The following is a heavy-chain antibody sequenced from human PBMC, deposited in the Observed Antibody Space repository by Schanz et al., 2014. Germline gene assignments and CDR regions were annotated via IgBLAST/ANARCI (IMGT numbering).Heavy chain of an antibody. D-gene: IGHD3-9*01. CDR2: IWYDGSNK. V-gene: IGHV3-33*03. CDR3: AKQIHYDILTVTRN. CDR1: GFIFSSYG. Sequence: QVQLVESGGGVVQPGRSLRLSCAASGFIFSSYGLHWVRQAPGKGLEWVAFIWYDGSNKYYADSVKGRFTISRDNAKNSLYLQMNSLRAEDTALYYCAKQIHYDILTVTRNWGQGTLVTVSS. J-gene: IGHJ4*02.